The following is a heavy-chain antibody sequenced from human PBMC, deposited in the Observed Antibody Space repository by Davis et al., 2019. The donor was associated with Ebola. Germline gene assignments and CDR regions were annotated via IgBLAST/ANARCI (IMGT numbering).Heavy chain of an antibody. CDR2: VYDSETT. D-gene: IGHD2/OR15-2a*01. V-gene: IGHV4-59*01. J-gene: IGHJ5*02. CDR1: GGSISSYY. CDR3: ARGIRDGAGDWFDP. Sequence: SETLSLTCSVSGGSISSYYWSWIRQPPGTGLEWIGDVYDSETTNYNPSLNSRVTMSVDTTNNQFFLKLSSVTAADTAVYYCARGIRDGAGDWFDPWGQGTLVTVSS.